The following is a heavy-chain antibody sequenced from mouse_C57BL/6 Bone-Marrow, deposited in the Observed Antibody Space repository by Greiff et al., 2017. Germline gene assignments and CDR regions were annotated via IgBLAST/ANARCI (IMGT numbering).Heavy chain of an antibody. J-gene: IGHJ2*01. Sequence: QVQLQQSGAELVKPGASVKLSCTASGYTFTEYTIHWVKQRSGQGLEWIGWFYPGSGSIKYNEKFKDKATLTADKSSSTVYMELSRLTSEASAVYFCARPPTYYSNYLGFDYWGQGTTLTVSS. CDR3: ARPPTYYSNYLGFDY. D-gene: IGHD2-5*01. V-gene: IGHV1-62-2*01. CDR1: GYTFTEYT. CDR2: FYPGSGSI.